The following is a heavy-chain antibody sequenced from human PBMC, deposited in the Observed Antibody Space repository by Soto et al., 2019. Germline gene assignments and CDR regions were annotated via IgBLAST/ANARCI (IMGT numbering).Heavy chain of an antibody. V-gene: IGHV4-30-4*01. CDR1: GDSISSADYY. CDR2: IFYSGTT. J-gene: IGHJ6*02. Sequence: SETLSLTCTVSGDSISSADYYWSWIRQTPGKGLEWIGRIFYSGTTYYNPSLKSRLTISVDTSKNHFSLRLTSVTAADTAVYYCARDLWVAPELYYYGMDVWGQGTTVTVSS. CDR3: ARDLWVAPELYYYGMDV. D-gene: IGHD1-7*01.